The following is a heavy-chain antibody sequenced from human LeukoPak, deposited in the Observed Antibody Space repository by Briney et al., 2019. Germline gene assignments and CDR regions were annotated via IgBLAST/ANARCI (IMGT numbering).Heavy chain of an antibody. CDR2: IIPILGIA. J-gene: IGHJ4*02. CDR1: GGTFSSYA. D-gene: IGHD5-18*01. Sequence: GASVKVSCKASGGTFSSYAISWVRQAPGQGLEWMGRIIPILGIANYAQKFQGRVTITADKSTSTAYMELSSLRSEDTAVYYCASTLSGYSYGTSPFDYWGQGTLVTVSS. V-gene: IGHV1-69*04. CDR3: ASTLSGYSYGTSPFDY.